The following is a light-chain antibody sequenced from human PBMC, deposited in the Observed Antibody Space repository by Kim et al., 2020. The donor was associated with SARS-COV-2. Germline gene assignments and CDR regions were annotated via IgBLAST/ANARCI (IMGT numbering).Light chain of an antibody. CDR1: QSVSSSY. J-gene: IGKJ3*01. V-gene: IGKV3-20*01. CDR3: QQYETSLFT. Sequence: EIVLTQSPGTLSLSPGERATLSCRASQSVSSSYLAWYQQKPGQAPRLLIYGASSRATGIPDRFSGSGSGTDFTLPISRLDPEDFAVYYCQQYETSLFTFGPGTKVDIK. CDR2: GAS.